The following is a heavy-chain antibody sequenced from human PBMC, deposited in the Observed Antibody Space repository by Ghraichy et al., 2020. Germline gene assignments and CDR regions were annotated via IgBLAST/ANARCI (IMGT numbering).Heavy chain of an antibody. CDR1: GGSISSSSYY. Sequence: SETLSLTCTVSGGSISSSSYYWGWIRQPPGKGLEWIGSIYYSGSTYYNPSLKSRVTISVDTSKNQFSLKLSSVTAADTAVYYCARAHHSDGYNGELDYWGQGTLVTVSS. CDR2: IYYSGST. V-gene: IGHV4-39*01. CDR3: ARAHHSDGYNGELDY. D-gene: IGHD5-24*01. J-gene: IGHJ4*02.